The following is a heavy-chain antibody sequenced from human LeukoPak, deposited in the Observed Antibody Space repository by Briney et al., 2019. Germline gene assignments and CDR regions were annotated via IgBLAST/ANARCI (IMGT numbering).Heavy chain of an antibody. CDR2: INGRGDNT. V-gene: IGHV3-23*01. J-gene: IGHJ5*02. CDR3: AKDRVSPGFNWFDP. D-gene: IGHD2/OR15-2a*01. Sequence: GGSLRLSCAASGVIISSYAMSWVRQAPGKGLEWVSAINGRGDNTYYADFVKGRFTISRDNSKSTVYLQMNSLRTEDTAVHYCAKDRVSPGFNWFDPWGQGTLVTVSS. CDR1: GVIISSYA.